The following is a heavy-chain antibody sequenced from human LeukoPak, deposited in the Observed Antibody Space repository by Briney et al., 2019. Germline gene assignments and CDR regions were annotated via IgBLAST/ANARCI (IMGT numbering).Heavy chain of an antibody. J-gene: IGHJ4*02. Sequence: ASVKVSCKASGGTFSSYAISWVRQAPGQGLEWMGGIIPIFGTANYAQKFQGRVTITADESTSTAYMELSSLRSEDTAVYYCAKDFGILTGYYIAGHLNWGQGTLVTVSS. D-gene: IGHD3-9*01. CDR1: GGTFSSYA. CDR2: IIPIFGTA. V-gene: IGHV1-69*13. CDR3: AKDFGILTGYYIAGHLN.